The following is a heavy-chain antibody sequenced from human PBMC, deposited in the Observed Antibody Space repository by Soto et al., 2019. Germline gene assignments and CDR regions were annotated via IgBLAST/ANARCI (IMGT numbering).Heavy chain of an antibody. CDR1: GFTLSSYA. V-gene: IGHV3-23*01. J-gene: IGHJ2*01. Sequence: EVQLLQSGGGLVQPGGSLRLSCAASGFTLSSYAMTWVRQAPGKGLEWVSVIRGSGGSTYYADSVKGRFTISRDNSRNTVYLQMNSLRAEDTAVYFCAKDSDYRDRRFYYFDLWGRGTLVTVSS. CDR3: AKDSDYRDRRFYYFDL. D-gene: IGHD4-17*01. CDR2: IRGSGGST.